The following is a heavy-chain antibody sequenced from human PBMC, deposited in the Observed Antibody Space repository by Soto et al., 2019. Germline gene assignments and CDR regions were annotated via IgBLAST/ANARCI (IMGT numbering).Heavy chain of an antibody. D-gene: IGHD3-10*01. J-gene: IGHJ4*02. CDR2: INEDGSST. V-gene: IGHV3-74*03. Sequence: GGSLRLSCAASGFTFSSYWMHWFRQAPGKGLVWVARINEDGSSTTYADSVKGRFTISRDNAKNTLSLQVSGLRAEDTAVYYCARWFTYGNFDYFDYWGQGTQVTVS. CDR1: GFTFSSYW. CDR3: ARWFTYGNFDYFDY.